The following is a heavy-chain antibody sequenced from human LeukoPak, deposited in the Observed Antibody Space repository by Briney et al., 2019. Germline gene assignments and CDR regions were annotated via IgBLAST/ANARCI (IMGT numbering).Heavy chain of an antibody. Sequence: SETLSLTCTVSGGSISSSSYYWGWIRQPPGKGLEWIGSIYYSGSTYYNPSLKSRVTISVDTSKNQFSLKLSPVTAADTAVYYCARQGNIVLWFGELGNYFDYWGQGTLVTVSS. J-gene: IGHJ4*02. V-gene: IGHV4-39*01. CDR1: GGSISSSSYY. CDR2: IYYSGST. D-gene: IGHD3-10*01. CDR3: ARQGNIVLWFGELGNYFDY.